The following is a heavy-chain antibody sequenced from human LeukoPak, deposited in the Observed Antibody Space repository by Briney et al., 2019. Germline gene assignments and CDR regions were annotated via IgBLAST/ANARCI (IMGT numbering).Heavy chain of an antibody. J-gene: IGHJ4*02. D-gene: IGHD4-17*01. Sequence: SETLSLTCSVSGGSISSYYWNWIRQPPGKGLEWIGYIYTSGSTNYNPSLKSRVTISVDTSKNQFSLKLSSVTAADTAVYYCAREDYGDYSIDYWGQGTLVTVSS. CDR1: GGSISSYY. V-gene: IGHV4-4*09. CDR2: IYTSGST. CDR3: AREDYGDYSIDY.